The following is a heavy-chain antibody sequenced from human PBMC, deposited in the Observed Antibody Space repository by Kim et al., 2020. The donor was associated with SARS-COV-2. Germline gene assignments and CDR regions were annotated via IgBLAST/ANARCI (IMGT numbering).Heavy chain of an antibody. CDR1: GFTFSSYW. J-gene: IGHJ5*02. CDR3: ARQITNFWSDPFSRKGGIANWFDP. D-gene: IGHD3-3*01. CDR2: IKQDGSEK. Sequence: GGSLRLSCAASGFTFSSYWMSWVRQAPGKGLEWVANIKQDGSEKYYVDSVKGRFTISRDNAKNSLYLQMNSLRAEDTAVYYCARQITNFWSDPFSRKGGIANWFDPWGQGTLVTVSS. V-gene: IGHV3-7*01.